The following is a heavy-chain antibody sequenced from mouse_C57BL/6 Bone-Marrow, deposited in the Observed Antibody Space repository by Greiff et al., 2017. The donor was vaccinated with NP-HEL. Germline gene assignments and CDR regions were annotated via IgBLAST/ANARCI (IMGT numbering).Heavy chain of an antibody. CDR1: GYTFTGYW. D-gene: IGHD1-1*01. CDR3: ARRGLYGSREFDY. CDR2: ILPGSGST. Sequence: QVQLKQSGAELMKPGASVKLSCKATGYTFTGYWIEWVKQRPGHGLAWIGEILPGSGSTNYNEKFKGKATFTADTSSNTAYMQLSSLTTEDSAIYYCARRGLYGSREFDYWGQGTTLTVSS. J-gene: IGHJ2*01. V-gene: IGHV1-9*01.